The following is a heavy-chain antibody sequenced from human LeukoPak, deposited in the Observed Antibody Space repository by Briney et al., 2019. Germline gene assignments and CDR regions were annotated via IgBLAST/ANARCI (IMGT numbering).Heavy chain of an antibody. V-gene: IGHV1-46*01. CDR3: AREGAELPCDY. J-gene: IGHJ4*02. Sequence: GASVKVSCKASGYTFTSYYMHWVRQAPGQGLEWMGIINPSGGSTSYAQKFQGRVTITADKSTSTAYMELSSLRSEDTAVYYCAREGAELPCDYWGQGTLVTVSS. CDR1: GYTFTSYY. CDR2: INPSGGST. D-gene: IGHD1-1*01.